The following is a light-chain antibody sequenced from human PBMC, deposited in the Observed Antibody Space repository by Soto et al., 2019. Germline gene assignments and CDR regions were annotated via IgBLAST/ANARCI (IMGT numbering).Light chain of an antibody. J-gene: IGKJ2*01. Sequence: EIVLTQSPGTLSLSPGERATLSCRASQSVTSSYLVGYQHKPGQAPRLLMYGASSRATGIPDRFSGSGSGTDFTLTISRLEPEDSAVYYCQQYGSSPPYTFGQGTKLEIK. CDR2: GAS. V-gene: IGKV3-20*01. CDR3: QQYGSSPPYT. CDR1: QSVTSSY.